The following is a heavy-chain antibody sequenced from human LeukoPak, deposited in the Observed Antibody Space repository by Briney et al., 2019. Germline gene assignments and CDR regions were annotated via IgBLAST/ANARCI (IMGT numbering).Heavy chain of an antibody. V-gene: IGHV1-46*01. CDR2: INPSGGST. CDR3: ARGVSGSYSNFDY. Sequence: GASVKVSCKASGYIFTNYYMHWVRQAPGQGLEWMGIINPSGGSTDYARNFQGRVTMTRDTSTSTVYMELSSLRSEDTAVYYCARGVSGSYSNFDYWGQGTLVTVSS. D-gene: IGHD1-26*01. J-gene: IGHJ4*02. CDR1: GYIFTNYY.